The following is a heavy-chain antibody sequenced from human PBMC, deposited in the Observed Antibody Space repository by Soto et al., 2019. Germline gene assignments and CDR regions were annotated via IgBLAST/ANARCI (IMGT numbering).Heavy chain of an antibody. D-gene: IGHD3-10*01. Sequence: QVHLVQSGAEVKKPGASVKVSCKASGYTFTNYDINWVRQAPGQGLEWMGWISTYTGNTNYAQKLQGRGTMTTDTSTSKASMELRGLRSDDTAVYYCARGYYYGSGRPTPGGMDVWGQGTTVPVSS. V-gene: IGHV1-18*01. CDR2: ISTYTGNT. CDR3: ARGYYYGSGRPTPGGMDV. CDR1: GYTFTNYD. J-gene: IGHJ6*02.